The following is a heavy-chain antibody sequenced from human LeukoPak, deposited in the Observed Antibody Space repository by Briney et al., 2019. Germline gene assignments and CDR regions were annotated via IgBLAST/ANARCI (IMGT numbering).Heavy chain of an antibody. V-gene: IGHV3-30*04. CDR3: ARGYCTSSSCYNDY. Sequence: GGSLRLYCATSGFTFSSYAFHWVRQAPGKGLEWVATMSFDVNNKYYADSVRGRFTISRDNSKNTLYLQMNSLGAEDTAVYSCARGYCTSSSCYNDYWGQGTLVTVSS. D-gene: IGHD2-2*02. CDR2: MSFDVNNK. J-gene: IGHJ4*02. CDR1: GFTFSSYA.